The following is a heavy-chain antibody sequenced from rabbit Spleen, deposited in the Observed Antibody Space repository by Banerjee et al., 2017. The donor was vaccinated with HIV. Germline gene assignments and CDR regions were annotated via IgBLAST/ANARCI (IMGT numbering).Heavy chain of an antibody. CDR2: IDAGSSGST. CDR3: ARDAGNTYRINNLDL. CDR1: GFSFSSSYV. J-gene: IGHJ4*01. Sequence: QSLEESGGGLVKPGGTLTLTCTVSGFSFSSSYVMYWVRQAPGKGPEWIACIDAGSSGSTYYASWAKGRFTVSKTSSTTVTLQMTSLTAADTATYFCARDAGNTYRINNLDLWGPGTLVTVS. D-gene: IGHD8-1*01. V-gene: IGHV1S40*01.